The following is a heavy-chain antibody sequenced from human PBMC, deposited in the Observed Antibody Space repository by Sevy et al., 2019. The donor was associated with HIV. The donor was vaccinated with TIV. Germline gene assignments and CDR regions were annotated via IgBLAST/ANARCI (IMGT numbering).Heavy chain of an antibody. J-gene: IGHJ4*02. Sequence: ASVKVSCKASGYTFTSYAMHWVRQAPGQRLEWMGWINAGNGNTKYSQKFQGRVTITRDTSACTAYMELSSLRSEDTAVYYCARERDSNFFNFDYWGQGTLVTVSS. CDR2: INAGNGNT. CDR1: GYTFTSYA. CDR3: ARERDSNFFNFDY. D-gene: IGHD4-4*01. V-gene: IGHV1-3*01.